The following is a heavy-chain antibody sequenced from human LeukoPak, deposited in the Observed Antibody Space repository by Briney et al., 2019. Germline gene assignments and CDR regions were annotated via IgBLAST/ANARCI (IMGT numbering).Heavy chain of an antibody. J-gene: IGHJ4*02. CDR2: IYSGGST. V-gene: IGHV3-53*01. CDR3: ARGSPMLRGRPFDY. Sequence: GGSLRLSCAASGFTVSSNYMSWARQAPGKGLEWVSVIYSGGSTYYADSVKGRFTISRDNSKNTLYLQMNSLRAEDTAVYYCARGSPMLRGRPFDYWGQGTLVTVSS. CDR1: GFTVSSNY. D-gene: IGHD3-10*01.